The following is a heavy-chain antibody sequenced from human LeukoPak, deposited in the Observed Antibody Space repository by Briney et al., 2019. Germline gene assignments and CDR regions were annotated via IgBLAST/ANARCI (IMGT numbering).Heavy chain of an antibody. CDR1: GYTFSDYY. Sequence: GASVTVSCKASGYTFSDYYMHWVRQAPGQGLEWMGWINPISGGTNYAQRFQGRVTMTRDTSISTAYMELSRLTSDDTAVYYCARPHLYYYYLDVWGKGTTVTISS. J-gene: IGHJ6*03. CDR2: INPISGGT. CDR3: ARPHLYYYYLDV. V-gene: IGHV1-2*02.